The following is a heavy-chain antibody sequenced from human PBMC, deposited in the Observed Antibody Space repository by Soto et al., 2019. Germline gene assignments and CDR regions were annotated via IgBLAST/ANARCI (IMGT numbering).Heavy chain of an antibody. V-gene: IGHV3-30-3*01. CDR3: ASLPRNTGWYGGYYYGMDV. Sequence: PGGSLRLACAASGFTFSSYAMHWVRPAPGKGLEWVAVISYDGSNKYYADSVKGRFTISRDNSKNTLYLQMNSLRAEDTAVYYCASLPRNTGWYGGYYYGMDVWGQGTTVTVSS. CDR2: ISYDGSNK. CDR1: GFTFSSYA. D-gene: IGHD6-19*01. J-gene: IGHJ6*02.